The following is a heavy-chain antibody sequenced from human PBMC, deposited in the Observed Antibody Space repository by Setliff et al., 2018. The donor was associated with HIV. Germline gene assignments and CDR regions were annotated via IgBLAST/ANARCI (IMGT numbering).Heavy chain of an antibody. V-gene: IGHV4-39*01. Sequence: SETLSLTCTVSGGSIKSSSYYWGWIRQPPGKGLEWIGSIYYSGNTYYNPSLKSRVTISVDTSRNQFSLRLSSVTAADTAVYYCARQNIAARSLDFWGRGTLVTVSS. D-gene: IGHD6-6*01. CDR1: GGSIKSSSYY. CDR3: ARQNIAARSLDF. J-gene: IGHJ4*02. CDR2: IYYSGNT.